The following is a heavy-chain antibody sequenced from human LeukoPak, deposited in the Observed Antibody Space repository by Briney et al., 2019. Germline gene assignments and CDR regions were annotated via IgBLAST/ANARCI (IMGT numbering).Heavy chain of an antibody. CDR1: GGSISSYY. Sequence: SETLSLTCTVSGGSISSYYWSWIRQPPGKGLEWIGYIYYSGSTNYNPSLKSRVTISVDTSKNQFSLKLSSVTAADTAVYYCARVDSSSWYFNFQHWGQGTLVTVSS. J-gene: IGHJ1*01. CDR2: IYYSGST. CDR3: ARVDSSSWYFNFQH. V-gene: IGHV4-59*01. D-gene: IGHD6-13*01.